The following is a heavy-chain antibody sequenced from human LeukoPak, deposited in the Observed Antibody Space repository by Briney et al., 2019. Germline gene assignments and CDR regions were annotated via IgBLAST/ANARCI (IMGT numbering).Heavy chain of an antibody. J-gene: IGHJ4*02. CDR2: IKQDGSEK. V-gene: IGHV3-7*01. CDR3: ARDGIAARKYPPCDY. CDR1: GFTFSSYW. D-gene: IGHD6-6*01. Sequence: GGSLRLSCAASGFTFSSYWMSWVRQAPGKGLEWVANIKQDGSEKYYVDSVKGRFTISRDNAKNSLYLQMNSLRAEDTAVYYCARDGIAARKYPPCDYWGQGTLVTVSS.